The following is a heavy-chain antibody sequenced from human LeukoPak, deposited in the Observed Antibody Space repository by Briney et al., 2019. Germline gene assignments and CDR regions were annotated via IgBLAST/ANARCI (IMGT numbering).Heavy chain of an antibody. J-gene: IGHJ4*02. CDR1: GGSISSSSYY. CDR3: ARHVMGLRELYTDY. V-gene: IGHV4-39*01. CDR2: IYYSGST. D-gene: IGHD3-10*01. Sequence: PSETLSLTCTVSGGSISSSSYYWGWIRQPPGKGLEWIGSIYYSGSTYYNPSLKSRVTISVDTSKNQFSLKLSSVTAADTAVYYCARHVMGLRELYTDYWGQGTLVTVSS.